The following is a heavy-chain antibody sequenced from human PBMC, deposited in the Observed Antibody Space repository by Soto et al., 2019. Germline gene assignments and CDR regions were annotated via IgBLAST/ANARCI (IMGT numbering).Heavy chain of an antibody. CDR3: ARRIIALEIFDP. Sequence: SETLSLTCTVSGGSMTSYYWSWIRQPPGKGLEWIGFIYYTGNTKYNPSLKSRVTISVDTSKNLFSLKLKSVTAADTAVYYCARRIIALEIFDPWGQRTVVTVSS. CDR2: IYYTGNT. CDR1: GGSMTSYY. D-gene: IGHD3-10*01. V-gene: IGHV4-59*08. J-gene: IGHJ5*02.